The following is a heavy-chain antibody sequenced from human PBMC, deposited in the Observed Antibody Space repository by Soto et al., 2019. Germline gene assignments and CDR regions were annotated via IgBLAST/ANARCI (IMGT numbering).Heavy chain of an antibody. CDR3: ARVRQGCSSTSCYLDP. J-gene: IGHJ5*02. CDR2: ILHSGST. D-gene: IGHD2-2*01. V-gene: IGHV4-4*02. CDR1: GDAISSTNW. Sequence: NPSETLSLTCTVSGDAISSTNWWNWVRQTPGKGLEWIGEILHSGSTNYNPSLKSRVTISVDKSNNLFSLKLNSMTAADTAVYYCARVRQGCSSTSCYLDPWGQGTLVTVSS.